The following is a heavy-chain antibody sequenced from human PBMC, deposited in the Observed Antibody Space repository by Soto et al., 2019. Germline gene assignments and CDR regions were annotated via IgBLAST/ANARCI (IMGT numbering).Heavy chain of an antibody. Sequence: SETPSLPRPVSGGSISRRSFYWGWVPPPPGEGLECIGSIYYSGSTYYNPPLKSRVTISVDTSKNQFSLKLSSVTAADTAVYYCVCFFSGGYGYGFYYYGMDVWGQGTTVTVSS. J-gene: IGHJ6*02. CDR2: IYYSGST. CDR1: GGSISRRSFY. CDR3: VCFFSGGYGYGFYYYGMDV. D-gene: IGHD5-18*01. V-gene: IGHV4-39*05.